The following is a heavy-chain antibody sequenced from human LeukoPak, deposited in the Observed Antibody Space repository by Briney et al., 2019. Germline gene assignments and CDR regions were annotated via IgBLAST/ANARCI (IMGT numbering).Heavy chain of an antibody. CDR3: ARGGDYEDY. CDR2: IYYSGST. V-gene: IGHV4-30-4*01. D-gene: IGHD4-17*01. CDR1: VGSISSGDYY. Sequence: PSETLSLTCTLSVGSISSGDYYWSWIRQPPGKGLEWIGYIYYSGSTYYNPSLKSRVTISVDTYKHQFSLKLSSVTAADTAVYYCARGGDYEDYGGQGTVVSVSS. J-gene: IGHJ4*02.